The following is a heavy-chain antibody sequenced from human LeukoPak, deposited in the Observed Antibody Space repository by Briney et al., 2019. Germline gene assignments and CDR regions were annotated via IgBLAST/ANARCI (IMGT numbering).Heavy chain of an antibody. CDR1: GGTFSSYA. Sequence: SVKVSCKASGGTFSSYAISWVRQAPGQGLEWMGGIIPIFGTANYAQKFQGRVTITTDESTSTAYMELSSLRSEDTAVFYCARELRYCSGGSCYRGLDYWGQGTLVTVSS. J-gene: IGHJ4*02. D-gene: IGHD2-15*01. V-gene: IGHV1-69*05. CDR3: ARELRYCSGGSCYRGLDY. CDR2: IIPIFGTA.